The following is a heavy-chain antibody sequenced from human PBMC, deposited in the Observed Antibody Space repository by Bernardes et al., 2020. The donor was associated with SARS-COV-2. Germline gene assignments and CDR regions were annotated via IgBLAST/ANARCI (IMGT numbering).Heavy chain of an antibody. CDR1: GYTFTSYG. CDR3: AGHTTVPATYNWFDP. Sequence: ASVKVSCKASGYTFTSYGISWVRQAPGQGLEWMGWISAYNGNTNYAQKLQGRVTMTTDTSTSTAYMELRSLRSDDTAVYYCAGHTTVPATYNWFDPWGQGTLVTVSS. J-gene: IGHJ5*02. CDR2: ISAYNGNT. V-gene: IGHV1-18*01. D-gene: IGHD2-2*01.